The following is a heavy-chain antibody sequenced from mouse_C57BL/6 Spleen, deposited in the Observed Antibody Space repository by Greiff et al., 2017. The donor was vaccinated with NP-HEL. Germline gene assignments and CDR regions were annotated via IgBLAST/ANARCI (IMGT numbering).Heavy chain of an antibody. Sequence: VHVKQSGPELVKPGASVKISCKASGYSFTDYNMNWVKQSNGKSLEWIGVITPNYGTTSYNQKFKGKATLTVDQSSSTAYMQLNSLTSEDSAVYYCARRAYGSSYGGFAYWGQGTLVTVSA. J-gene: IGHJ3*01. V-gene: IGHV1-39*01. CDR3: ARRAYGSSYGGFAY. D-gene: IGHD1-1*01. CDR2: ITPNYGTT. CDR1: GYSFTDYN.